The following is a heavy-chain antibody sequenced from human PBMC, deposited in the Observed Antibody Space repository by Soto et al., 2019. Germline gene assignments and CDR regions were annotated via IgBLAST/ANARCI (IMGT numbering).Heavy chain of an antibody. D-gene: IGHD2-15*01. CDR1: GFTFSDYW. CDR2: IKRDGSTT. Sequence: GSLRLSCAASGFTFSDYWMHWVRQAPGKGLEWVSRIKRDGSTTNYADSVKGRFTISRDNAKNTLYLEMNSLRVEDTADYYCARGAINPYSADVCGKAPTVTVSS. J-gene: IGHJ6*04. CDR3: ARGAINPYSADV. V-gene: IGHV3-74*01.